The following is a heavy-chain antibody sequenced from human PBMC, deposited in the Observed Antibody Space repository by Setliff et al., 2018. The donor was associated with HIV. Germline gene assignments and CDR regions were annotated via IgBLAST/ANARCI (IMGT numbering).Heavy chain of an antibody. CDR2: IYSSGST. V-gene: IGHV4-4*09. CDR3: ARHEWAVGALYYFDY. J-gene: IGHJ4*02. D-gene: IGHD1-26*01. Sequence: PSETLSLTCTVSGGSISGHYWSWIRQPPGRGLEWIGYIYSSGSTNFNPPLQSRVTISVDTSKNQFSLKLSSVTAADTAVYYCARHEWAVGALYYFDYWGQGTLVTVSS. CDR1: GGSISGHY.